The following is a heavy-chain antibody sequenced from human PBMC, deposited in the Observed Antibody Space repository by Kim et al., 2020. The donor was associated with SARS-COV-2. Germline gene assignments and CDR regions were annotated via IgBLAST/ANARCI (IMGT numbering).Heavy chain of an antibody. Sequence: SVKVSCKASGGTFSSYAISWVRQAPGQGLEWMGGIIPIFGTANYAQKFQGRVTITADESTSTAYMELSSLRSEDTAVYYCARGGITMIVVDVDAFDIWGQGTMVTVSS. CDR2: IIPIFGTA. CDR3: ARGGITMIVVDVDAFDI. CDR1: GGTFSSYA. D-gene: IGHD3-22*01. V-gene: IGHV1-69*13. J-gene: IGHJ3*02.